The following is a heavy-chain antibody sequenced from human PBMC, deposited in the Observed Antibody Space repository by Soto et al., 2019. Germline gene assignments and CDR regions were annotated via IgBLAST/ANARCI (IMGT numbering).Heavy chain of an antibody. J-gene: IGHJ4*02. CDR2: IYGGGST. CDR1: GFTVSNTY. V-gene: IGHV3-53*01. D-gene: IGHD1-1*01. CDR3: AKGFNWNRVDS. Sequence: GESLRLSCEVSGFTVSNTYMSWIRQAPGKGLEWVSIIYGGGSTYYQDSVKGGFTISKDNSKNTVSLQMNRLRAEDTALYCCAKGFNWNRVDSWGQGTPVTVSS.